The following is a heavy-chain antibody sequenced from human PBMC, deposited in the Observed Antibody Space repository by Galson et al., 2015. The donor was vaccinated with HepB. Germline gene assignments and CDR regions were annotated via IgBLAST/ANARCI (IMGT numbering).Heavy chain of an antibody. V-gene: IGHV1-45*02. CDR1: GYTFTYRY. CDR3: ASVLGGWYDYYGMDV. D-gene: IGHD6-19*01. J-gene: IGHJ6*02. Sequence: SCKASGYTFTYRYLHWVRQAPGQALEWMGWITPFNGNTNYAQKFQDRVTITRDRSMSTAYMELSSLRSEDTAMYYCASVLGGWYDYYGMDVWGQGTTVTVSS. CDR2: ITPFNGNT.